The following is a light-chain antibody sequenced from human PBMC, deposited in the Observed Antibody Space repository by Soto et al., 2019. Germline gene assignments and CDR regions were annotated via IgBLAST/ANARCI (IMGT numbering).Light chain of an antibody. V-gene: IGKV1-5*01. J-gene: IGKJ1*01. CDR2: DAS. CDR3: QQYNTSSGT. CDR1: QTINTW. Sequence: DIQLTQSPSTLSASVGDEVTITCRASQTINTWLAWYQQRPGQAPKLLIYDASSLQSWVPSRFSGSGSGTHFILTISSLQPDDFATYYCQQYNTSSGTFGQGTSVQS.